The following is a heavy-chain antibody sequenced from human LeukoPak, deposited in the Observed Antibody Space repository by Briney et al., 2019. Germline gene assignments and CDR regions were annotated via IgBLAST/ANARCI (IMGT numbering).Heavy chain of an antibody. J-gene: IGHJ1*01. CDR3: PSSGWSRAEYFQH. D-gene: IGHD6-19*01. CDR1: GFTFDDYG. Sequence: SGGSLRLSCAASGFTFDDYGMSWVRQAPGKGLEWVSGINWNGGSTGYADSVKGRFTISRDNAKNSLYLQMNSLRAEDTAVYYCPSSGWSRAEYFQHWGQGTLVTVSS. CDR2: INWNGGST. V-gene: IGHV3-20*04.